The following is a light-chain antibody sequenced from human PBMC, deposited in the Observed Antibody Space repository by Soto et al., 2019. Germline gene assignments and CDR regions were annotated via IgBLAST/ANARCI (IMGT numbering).Light chain of an antibody. V-gene: IGKV3-15*01. J-gene: IGKJ1*01. Sequence: ILMTHSPDPLSVSPGERATLSCSASQSVSSNLAWYQQKPGQAPRLLIYGVSTRATDIPARFSGSGSGTEFTLTISSLQSEDFAVYYCQQYNNWPPTWTFGQGTKV. CDR3: QQYNNWPPTWT. CDR1: QSVSSN. CDR2: GVS.